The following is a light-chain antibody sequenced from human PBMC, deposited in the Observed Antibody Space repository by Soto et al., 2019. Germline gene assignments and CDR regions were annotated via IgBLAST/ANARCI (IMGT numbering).Light chain of an antibody. CDR2: LNSDGSH. CDR3: QTWGTGIRVV. CDR1: SGHSSFT. Sequence: QSVLTQSPSASASLGASVKLTCTLSSGHSSFTIAWHQQQPEKGPRYLMNLNSDGSHIRGDGIPDRFSGSSSGAERYLTISSLQSEDEADYYCQTWGTGIRVVFGGGTKLTVL. V-gene: IGLV4-69*01. J-gene: IGLJ3*02.